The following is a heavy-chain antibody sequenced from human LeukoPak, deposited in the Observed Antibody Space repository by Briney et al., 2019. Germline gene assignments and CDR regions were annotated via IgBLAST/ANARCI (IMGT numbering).Heavy chain of an antibody. Sequence: GGSLRLSCAASGFTFRTYGMNWVRQAPGKGLEWVSYITSTSNTIYYADSVKGRFTISRDNAKNSLYLLMNSLRAEDTAVYYCARVSRDYYMDVWGKGTTVTVSS. CDR2: ITSTSNTI. CDR3: ARVSRDYYMDV. CDR1: GFTFRTYG. J-gene: IGHJ6*03. V-gene: IGHV3-48*01. D-gene: IGHD2-2*01.